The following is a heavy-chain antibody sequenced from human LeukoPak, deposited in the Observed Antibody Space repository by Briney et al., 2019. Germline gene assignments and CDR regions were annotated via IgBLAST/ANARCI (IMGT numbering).Heavy chain of an antibody. CDR2: ISGSGGST. V-gene: IGHV3-23*01. Sequence: GGSLRLSCAASGFTFNTYTMNWVRQAPGKGLEWVSAISGSGGSTYYADSVKGRFIISRDNSKNTLYLQMNSLRAEDTAVYYCAKFALRYCSGGSCHPFDYWGQGTLVTVSS. D-gene: IGHD2-15*01. CDR3: AKFALRYCSGGSCHPFDY. CDR1: GFTFNTYT. J-gene: IGHJ4*02.